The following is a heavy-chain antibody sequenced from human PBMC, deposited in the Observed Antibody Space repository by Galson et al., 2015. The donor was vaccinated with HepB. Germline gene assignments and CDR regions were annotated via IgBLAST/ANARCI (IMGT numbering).Heavy chain of an antibody. J-gene: IGHJ4*02. V-gene: IGHV3-23*01. CDR2: ISGSGGYT. Sequence: SLRLSCAASGFTFSSYAMSWVRQAPGKGLEWVSVISGSGGYTSYADSVKGRFTISRDNSKNTLNLQMNNLRAEDTAVYYCAKASEDRIAVVPFDYWGQGTLVTVSS. D-gene: IGHD6-19*01. CDR3: AKASEDRIAVVPFDY. CDR1: GFTFSSYA.